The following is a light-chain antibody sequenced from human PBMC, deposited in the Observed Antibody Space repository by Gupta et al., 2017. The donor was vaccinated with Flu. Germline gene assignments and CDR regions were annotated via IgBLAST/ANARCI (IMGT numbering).Light chain of an antibody. V-gene: IGKV1-5*03. J-gene: IGKJ1*01. CDR2: KAS. CDR1: QSISTW. CDR3: QQHNSFPWT. Sequence: IEMTQSPTTLSESVGDRTTFTCRASQSISTWLSWYQQKPGKAPHLLIYKASSLESGVPSRFNGGGSGTGLTLAISSLQPDDFALYYCQQHNSFPWTIGHGTKVEIK.